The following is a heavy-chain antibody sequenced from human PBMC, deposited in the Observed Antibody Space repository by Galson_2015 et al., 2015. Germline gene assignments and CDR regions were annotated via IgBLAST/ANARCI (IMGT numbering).Heavy chain of an antibody. D-gene: IGHD4-11*01. V-gene: IGHV2-70*04. CDR2: IDWDDDK. J-gene: IGHJ3*02. CDR3: ARSYYSNLDAFDI. Sequence: PALVKPTQTLTLTCTFSGFSLSTSGMRVSWIRQPPGKALEWLARIDWDDDKFYSTSLKTRLTISKDTSKNQVVLTMTNMDPVDTATYYCARSYYSNLDAFDIWGQGTMVTVSS. CDR1: GFSLSTSGMR.